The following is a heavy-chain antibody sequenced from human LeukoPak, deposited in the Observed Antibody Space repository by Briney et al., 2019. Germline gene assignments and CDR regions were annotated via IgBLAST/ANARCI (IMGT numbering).Heavy chain of an antibody. CDR2: INPNSGGT. V-gene: IGHV1-2*06. D-gene: IGHD3-22*01. CDR1: GYTLTDYC. J-gene: IGHJ4*02. Sequence: ASVKVSCKASGYTLTDYCMHWVRQAPGQGPEWMGRINPNSGGTNYAQKFQGRVTMTRDTSISTVYMELSRLRSDDTAVYYCARVGYYESSGYYEYWGQGTLVTVSS. CDR3: ARVGYYESSGYYEY.